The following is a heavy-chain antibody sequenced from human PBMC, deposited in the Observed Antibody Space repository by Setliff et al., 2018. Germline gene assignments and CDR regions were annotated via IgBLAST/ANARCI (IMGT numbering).Heavy chain of an antibody. V-gene: IGHV4-38-2*02. CDR1: GDSISSTYH. Sequence: SETLSLTCNVSGDSISSTYHWGWIRQSPGKGLEWIGTICHSGNTYYNPSLNSRLTISVDTSKNQFSLKLSSVTAADTAVYYCASFRDGDSSGYSAITDYWGQGTLVTVSS. J-gene: IGHJ4*02. CDR3: ASFRDGDSSGYSAITDY. D-gene: IGHD3-22*01. CDR2: ICHSGNT.